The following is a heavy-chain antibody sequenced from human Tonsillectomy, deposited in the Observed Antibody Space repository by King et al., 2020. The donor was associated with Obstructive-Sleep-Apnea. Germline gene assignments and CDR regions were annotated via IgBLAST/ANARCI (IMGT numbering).Heavy chain of an antibody. Sequence: VQLVESGGGLVQPGGSLRLSCAASGFTFSNYAMSWVRQAPGKGLEWVSGISSSGGSTYYADSVKGRFTISRDNSKNTLYVQMNSLRAEDTAVYYCAKDRVYSSDAFDIWGQGTTVTVSS. CDR2: ISSSGGST. D-gene: IGHD5-18*01. V-gene: IGHV3-23*04. CDR3: AKDRVYSSDAFDI. CDR1: GFTFSNYA. J-gene: IGHJ3*02.